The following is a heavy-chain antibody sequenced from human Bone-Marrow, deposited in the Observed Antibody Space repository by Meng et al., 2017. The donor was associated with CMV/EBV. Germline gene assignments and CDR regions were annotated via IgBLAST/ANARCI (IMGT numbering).Heavy chain of an antibody. J-gene: IGHJ4*02. CDR3: ASSIAAHPVIFDY. CDR1: GFTFSSYW. V-gene: IGHV3-7*01. Sequence: GESLKISCAASGFTFSSYWMSWVRQAPGKGLEWVANKKQDGSEKYYVDSVKGRFTISRDNAKNSLYLQMNSLRAEDTAVYYCASSIAAHPVIFDYWGQGTLVTVSS. CDR2: KKQDGSEK. D-gene: IGHD6-6*01.